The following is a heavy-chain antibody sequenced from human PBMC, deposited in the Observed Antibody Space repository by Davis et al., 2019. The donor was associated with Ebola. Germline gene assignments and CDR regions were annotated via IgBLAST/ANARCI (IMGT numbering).Heavy chain of an antibody. CDR3: ARSLVFALEGNDSSGYYTGY. J-gene: IGHJ4*02. CDR1: GYTLTSYG. Sequence: ASVKVSCKASGYTLTSYGISWVRQAPGQGLEWMGWISAYNGNTNYAQKLQGRVTMTTDTSTSTAYMELRSLRSEDTAVYYCARSLVFALEGNDSSGYYTGYWGQGTLVTVSS. D-gene: IGHD3-22*01. V-gene: IGHV1-18*04. CDR2: ISAYNGNT.